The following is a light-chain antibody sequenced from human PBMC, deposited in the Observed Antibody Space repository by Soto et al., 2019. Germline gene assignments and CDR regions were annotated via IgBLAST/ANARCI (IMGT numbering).Light chain of an antibody. Sequence: DIQMTQSPSSLSASVGDRVTITCQASQDIDKFLNWYQQKPGKAPKLLIDDASNLETGVPSRFSGSGSGTDFTFIISSLQSEDIATYYCQQYNSYSTFGQGTKV. V-gene: IGKV1-33*01. CDR2: DAS. CDR1: QDIDKF. CDR3: QQYNSYST. J-gene: IGKJ1*01.